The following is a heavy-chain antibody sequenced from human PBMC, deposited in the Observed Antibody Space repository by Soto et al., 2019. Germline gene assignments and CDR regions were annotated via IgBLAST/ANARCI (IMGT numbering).Heavy chain of an antibody. CDR1: GYTFTSYG. CDR2: ISAYNGNT. D-gene: IGHD3-16*01. Sequence: QVQLVQSGAEVKKPGASVKVSCKASGYTFTSYGISWVRQAPGQGLEWMGWISAYNGNTNYAQKLQGRATMTPDTSTKTAYMELRSLRSDDTAGYYGARVGLRLGESSSVDYWGQGTLVTVSS. CDR3: ARVGLRLGESSSVDY. J-gene: IGHJ4*02. V-gene: IGHV1-18*01.